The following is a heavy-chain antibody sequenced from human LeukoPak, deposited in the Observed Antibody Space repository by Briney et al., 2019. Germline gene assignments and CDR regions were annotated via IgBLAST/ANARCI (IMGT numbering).Heavy chain of an antibody. J-gene: IGHJ4*02. CDR1: GFTFSSYA. Sequence: PGGSLRLSCAASGFTFSSYAMSWVRQPPGKGLEWIGYIYYSGSTNYNPSLKSRVTISLDTSKNQFSLKLSSVTAADTAVYYCARDRLAAAKFDYRGQGALVTVSS. D-gene: IGHD6-13*01. CDR2: IYYSGST. V-gene: IGHV4-59*01. CDR3: ARDRLAAAKFDY.